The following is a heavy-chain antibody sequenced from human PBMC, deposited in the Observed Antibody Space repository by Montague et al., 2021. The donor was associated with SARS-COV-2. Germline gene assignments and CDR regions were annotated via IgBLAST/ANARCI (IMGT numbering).Heavy chain of an antibody. CDR1: GRSISSSNW. CDR3: ARWDSSGWFGRSYYGMDV. V-gene: IGHV4-4*02. J-gene: IGHJ6*02. D-gene: IGHD6-19*01. Sequence: SETLSLTCAVSGRSISSSNWWSWVRQPPGKGLEWIGEIYHSGSTNYNPSLKSRVTISVDKSKNQFSLKLSSVTAADTAVYYCARWDSSGWFGRSYYGMDVWGQGTTVTVSS. CDR2: IYHSGST.